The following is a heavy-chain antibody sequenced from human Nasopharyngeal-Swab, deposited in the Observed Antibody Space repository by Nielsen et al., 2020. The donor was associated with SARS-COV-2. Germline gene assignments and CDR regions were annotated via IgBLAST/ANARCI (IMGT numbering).Heavy chain of an antibody. D-gene: IGHD6-19*01. V-gene: IGHV3-30*18. CDR3: AKDHGWQTNDVDY. CDR1: GFTFSNAW. J-gene: IGHJ4*02. Sequence: GESLKISCAASGFTFSNAWMSWVRQAPGKGLEWVAVISYDGSNKYYADSVKGRFTISRDNSKNTLYLQMNSLRAEDTAVYYCAKDHGWQTNDVDYWGQGTLVTVSS. CDR2: ISYDGSNK.